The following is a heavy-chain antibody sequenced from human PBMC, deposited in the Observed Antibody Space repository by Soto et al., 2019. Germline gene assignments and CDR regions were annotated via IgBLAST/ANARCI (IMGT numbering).Heavy chain of an antibody. V-gene: IGHV3-23*01. D-gene: IGHD6-13*01. J-gene: IGHJ4*02. CDR2: ISGSGSSV. CDR3: AKDPYTRIAAAGPFDY. CDR1: GFTFSSYS. Sequence: GGSLRLSCAASGFTFSSYSMNWVRQAPGKGLEWVSYISGSGSSVYCADSVKGRFTISRDNSKNTLYLQMNSLRAEDTAVYYCAKDPYTRIAAAGPFDYWGQGTLVTVSS.